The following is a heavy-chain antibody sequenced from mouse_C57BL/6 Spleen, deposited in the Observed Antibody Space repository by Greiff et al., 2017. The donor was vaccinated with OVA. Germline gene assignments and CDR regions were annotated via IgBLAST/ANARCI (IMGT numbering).Heavy chain of an antibody. CDR2: IDPSDSET. CDR3: VSTAYAMDY. D-gene: IGHD1-2*01. Sequence: QVQLQQPGAELVRPGSSVKLSCKASGYTFTSYWMHWVKQRPIQGLEWIVNIDPSDSETHYNQKFKDKATLTVDKSSSTAYMQLSSLTSEDSAVYYCVSTAYAMDYWGQGTSVTVSS. CDR1: GYTFTSYW. V-gene: IGHV1-52*01. J-gene: IGHJ4*01.